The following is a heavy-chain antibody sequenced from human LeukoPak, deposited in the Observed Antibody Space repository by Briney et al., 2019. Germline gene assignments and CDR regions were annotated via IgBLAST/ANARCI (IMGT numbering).Heavy chain of an antibody. Sequence: PSETLSLTCAVSGVSISSGGYSWSWIRQPPGKGLEWIGYIYHSGSTYYNPSLKSRVTISVDRSKNQFSLKLSSVTAADTAVYYCARAELAMYYFDYWGQGTLVTVSS. CDR1: GVSISSGGYS. J-gene: IGHJ4*02. V-gene: IGHV4-30-2*01. D-gene: IGHD2-2*01. CDR2: IYHSGST. CDR3: ARAELAMYYFDY.